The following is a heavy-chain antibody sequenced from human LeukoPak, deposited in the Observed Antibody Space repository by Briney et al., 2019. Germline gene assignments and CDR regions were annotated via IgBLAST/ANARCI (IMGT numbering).Heavy chain of an antibody. CDR3: ARDQYDTWSRRGNFDS. D-gene: IGHD3-3*01. CDR2: INSDGSST. V-gene: IGHV3-74*01. CDR1: GFTFSSYW. J-gene: IGHJ4*02. Sequence: PGGSLRLSCAASGFTFSSYWMHWVRQAPGKGLVWVSRINSDGSSTNQADSVKGRFTISRDNAKKALYLQMNSLRVEDTAVFYCARDQYDTWSRRGNFDSWGQGTLVIVSS.